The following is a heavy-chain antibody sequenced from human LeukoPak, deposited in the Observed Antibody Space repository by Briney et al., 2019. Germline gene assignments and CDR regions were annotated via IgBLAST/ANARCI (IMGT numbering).Heavy chain of an antibody. CDR1: GFTVGSNY. CDR2: ISSGGRT. D-gene: IGHD3-22*01. CDR3: ARGGDSSGYYYGDY. Sequence: GGSLTLSCAASGFTVGSNYMSWVRQAPGKGLEWVSVISSGGRTKYADSVKGRFTISRDISKNTLYLQMNSLRAEDTAVYYCARGGDSSGYYYGDYWGQGTLVTVSS. V-gene: IGHV3-66*01. J-gene: IGHJ4*02.